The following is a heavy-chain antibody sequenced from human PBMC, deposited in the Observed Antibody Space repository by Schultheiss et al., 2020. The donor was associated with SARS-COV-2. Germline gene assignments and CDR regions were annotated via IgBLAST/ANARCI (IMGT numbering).Heavy chain of an antibody. CDR3: ARDLGSPLNYYYGMDV. V-gene: IGHV3-21*01. J-gene: IGHJ6*02. CDR2: ISSSSSYI. CDR1: GFTFSSYA. Sequence: GGSLRLSCATSGFTFSSYAMHWVRQAPGKGLEWVSSISSSSSYIYYADSVKGRFTISRDNAKNSLYLQMNSLRAEDTAVYYCARDLGSPLNYYYGMDVWGQGTTVTVSS. D-gene: IGHD2-15*01.